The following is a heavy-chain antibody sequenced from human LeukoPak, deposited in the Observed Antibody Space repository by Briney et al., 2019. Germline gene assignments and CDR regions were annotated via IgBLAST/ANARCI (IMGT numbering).Heavy chain of an antibody. CDR2: ISAYNGNT. CDR3: ARGPPPYSSGWPFDY. Sequence: ASVKVSCKASGYTFTSYGISWVRQAPGQGLEWMGWISAYNGNTNYAQKLQGRVTMTTDTSTSTAYMELRSLRSDDTAVYYCARGPPPYSSGWPFDYWGQGTLVTVSS. V-gene: IGHV1-18*01. D-gene: IGHD6-19*01. J-gene: IGHJ4*02. CDR1: GYTFTSYG.